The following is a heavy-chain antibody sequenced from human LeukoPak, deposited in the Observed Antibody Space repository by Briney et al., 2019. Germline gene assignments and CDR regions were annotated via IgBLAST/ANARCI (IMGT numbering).Heavy chain of an antibody. Sequence: GGSLRLSCAASGFTFSSFAMSWVRQAPGKGLESVSLLSGAGGSAYYADSVKGRFTISRDNSKNTLYLQMNSLRAEDTAVYYCAKGHSDYGTGFDLWGQGTLVTVSS. V-gene: IGHV3-23*01. J-gene: IGHJ4*02. D-gene: IGHD4-17*01. CDR2: LSGAGGSA. CDR3: AKGHSDYGTGFDL. CDR1: GFTFSSFA.